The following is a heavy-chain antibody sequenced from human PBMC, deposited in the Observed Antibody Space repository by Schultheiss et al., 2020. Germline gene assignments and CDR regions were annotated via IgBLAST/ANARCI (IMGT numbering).Heavy chain of an antibody. Sequence: SGPTLVKPTQTLTLTCTFSGFSLSTSGMCVSWIRQPPGKALEWLALIDWDDDKYYSTSLKTRLTISKDTSKNQVVLTMTNMDPVDTATYYCAHNTVTTHERAFDIWGQGTTVTVSS. J-gene: IGHJ3*02. CDR2: IDWDDDK. CDR3: AHNTVTTHERAFDI. D-gene: IGHD4-17*01. CDR1: GFSLSTSGMC. V-gene: IGHV2-70*12.